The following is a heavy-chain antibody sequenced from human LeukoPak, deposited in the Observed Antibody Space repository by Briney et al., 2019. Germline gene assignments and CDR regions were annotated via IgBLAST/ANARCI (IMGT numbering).Heavy chain of an antibody. CDR3: AKDGYYYDSTDAFDI. Sequence: GGSLRLSCAASGFTFSSYGMHWVRQAPGKGLEWVAFIRYDGSNKYYADSVKGRFTISRDNSKNTLYLQMNSLRAEDTAVYYCAKDGYYYDSTDAFDIWGQGTMVTVSS. D-gene: IGHD3-22*01. CDR1: GFTFSSYG. CDR2: IRYDGSNK. V-gene: IGHV3-30*02. J-gene: IGHJ3*02.